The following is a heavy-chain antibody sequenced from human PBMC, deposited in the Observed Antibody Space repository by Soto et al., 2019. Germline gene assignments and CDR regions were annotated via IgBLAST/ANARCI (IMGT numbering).Heavy chain of an antibody. CDR2: IYHSGST. Sequence: QVQLQESGPRLVEASQTLSLTCTVSNASITSSGYYWSWVRQPPGKRMEWLGYIYHSGSTFYSPSLPSRMTMSLATSKNKFSLTLRSVTAADTAVYHCARMSGTYYVPDYWGQGTLVTVSS. V-gene: IGHV4-31*03. J-gene: IGHJ4*02. CDR1: NASITSSGYY. D-gene: IGHD1-26*01. CDR3: ARMSGTYYVPDY.